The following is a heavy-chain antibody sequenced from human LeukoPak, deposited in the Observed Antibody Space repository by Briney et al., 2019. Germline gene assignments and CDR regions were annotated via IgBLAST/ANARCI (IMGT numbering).Heavy chain of an antibody. CDR3: ARDIAHYHGSGSKRYYFDY. Sequence: GESLKISCAASGFTFSSYSMNWVRQAPGKGLEWVSSISSSSSYIYYADSVKGRFTISRDNAKNSLYLQMNSLRAEDTAVYYCARDIAHYHGSGSKRYYFDYWGQGTLVTVSS. CDR2: ISSSSSYI. V-gene: IGHV3-21*01. D-gene: IGHD3-10*01. CDR1: GFTFSSYS. J-gene: IGHJ4*02.